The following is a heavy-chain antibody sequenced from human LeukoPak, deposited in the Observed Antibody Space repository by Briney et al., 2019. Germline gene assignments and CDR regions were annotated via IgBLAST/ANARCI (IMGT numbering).Heavy chain of an antibody. Sequence: GGSLRLSCVASGFPFSNFGMHWVRQAPGKRLEWVALVSFDGSIKDYRDSVKGRFTVSRDNSKNTLYLQMNSLRPEDTALYYCAKVPETSESWSFGYWGQGTLVTVSS. CDR3: AKVPETSESWSFGY. CDR2: VSFDGSIK. CDR1: GFPFSNFG. D-gene: IGHD6-13*01. V-gene: IGHV3-30*18. J-gene: IGHJ4*02.